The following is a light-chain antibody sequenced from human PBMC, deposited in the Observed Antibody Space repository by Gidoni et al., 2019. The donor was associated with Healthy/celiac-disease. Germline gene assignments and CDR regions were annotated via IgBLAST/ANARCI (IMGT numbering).Light chain of an antibody. J-gene: IGKJ2*04. V-gene: IGKV3-20*01. CDR3: QQYGSSPLMCS. Sequence: EIVLTQSPGTLSLSPGERANLSCRASQSVSSSYLAWYQQKPGQATRLLIYGASSRATGIPDRFSGSGSGTDFTLTISRLEPEDFAVYYCQQYGSSPLMCSFXXXTKLEIK. CDR1: QSVSSSY. CDR2: GAS.